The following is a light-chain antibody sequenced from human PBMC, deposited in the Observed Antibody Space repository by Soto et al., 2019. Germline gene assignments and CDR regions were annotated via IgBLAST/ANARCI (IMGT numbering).Light chain of an antibody. J-gene: IGKJ5*01. CDR2: DAS. V-gene: IGKV3-11*01. Sequence: EIVITQSPATLSVSPGERATLSCRASQSVSSNLAWYQQKPGQAPRLLIYDASNRATGIPARFSGSGSGTDFTLTISSLEPEDFAVYYCQQRRSFGQGTRLEIK. CDR3: QQRRS. CDR1: QSVSSN.